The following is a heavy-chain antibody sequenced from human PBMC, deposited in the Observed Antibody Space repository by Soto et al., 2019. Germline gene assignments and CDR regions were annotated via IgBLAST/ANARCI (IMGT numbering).Heavy chain of an antibody. Sequence: GGSLRLSCAASGFRFSSYDMHWVRQAPGKGLEWVAVISYDGGKKFYGGSVKGRFTISRETSKNTLFLQMNSLRIEDTAVYYCAKDSDYGSGHHYIFDNWGQGTLVTVSS. V-gene: IGHV3-30*18. J-gene: IGHJ4*02. D-gene: IGHD3-10*01. CDR3: AKDSDYGSGHHYIFDN. CDR1: GFRFSSYD. CDR2: ISYDGGKK.